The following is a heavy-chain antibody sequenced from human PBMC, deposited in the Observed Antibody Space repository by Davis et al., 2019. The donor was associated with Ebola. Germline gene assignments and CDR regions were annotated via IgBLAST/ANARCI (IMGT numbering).Heavy chain of an antibody. J-gene: IGHJ5*02. CDR2: IYAGGNT. D-gene: IGHD6-19*01. V-gene: IGHV3-53*04. CDR3: ASIAVAGDFDP. Sequence: PAGSLSLSCAASGFNVTYNYMSWVRQPPARGLEWVSIIYAGGNTYYADSVRGRFIISRHNSKNMVYLQMNSLRVEDTAVYYCASIAVAGDFDPWGQGTRVTVSS. CDR1: GFNVTYNY.